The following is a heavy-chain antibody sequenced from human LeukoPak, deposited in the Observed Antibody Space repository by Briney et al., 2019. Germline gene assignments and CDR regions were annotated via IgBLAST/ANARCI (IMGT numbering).Heavy chain of an antibody. CDR1: GFSFSGYE. J-gene: IGHJ3*02. V-gene: IGHV3-13*01. CDR3: VREGRGRSGTNAYDI. CDR2: IGTSGDT. D-gene: IGHD6-19*01. Sequence: PGGSLRLSCASSGFSFSGYEMHWARQDTRGGREWVSAIGTSGDTFYAGSVKGRFTISRENAKNYLYLQMNSLSAGDTAVYYCVREGRGRSGTNAYDIWGQGTMVSVST.